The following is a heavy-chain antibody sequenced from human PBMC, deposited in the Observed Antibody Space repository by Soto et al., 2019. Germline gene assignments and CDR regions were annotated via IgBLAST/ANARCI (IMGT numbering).Heavy chain of an antibody. J-gene: IGHJ4*02. V-gene: IGHV4-30-2*01. CDR3: ARGNVVAIDY. Sequence: PSEILSLTCAGSGGAISSGGYSWSWILQPPGKGLERIGYIYHSGSTYYNPSLKSRVTILVYRSKNQFSLKLSSVTAADTAVYYCARGNVVAIDYWGQGTLVTGSA. CDR1: GGAISSGGYS. D-gene: IGHD2-21*01. CDR2: IYHSGST.